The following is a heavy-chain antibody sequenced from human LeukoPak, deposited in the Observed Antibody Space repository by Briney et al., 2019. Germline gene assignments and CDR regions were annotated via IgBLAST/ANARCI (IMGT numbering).Heavy chain of an antibody. J-gene: IGHJ5*02. CDR2: IQQNGIEK. Sequence: GGSLRLFCAASGFTFRDFWMSWVRQAPGEGLEGVANIQQNGIEKYSVEGRFTISRDNVNSLLYLRINSLRADDTAMYYCARDRDGKDLWGQGTLVTVSS. D-gene: IGHD1-1*01. V-gene: IGHV3-7*03. CDR3: ARDRDGKDL. CDR1: GFTFRDFW.